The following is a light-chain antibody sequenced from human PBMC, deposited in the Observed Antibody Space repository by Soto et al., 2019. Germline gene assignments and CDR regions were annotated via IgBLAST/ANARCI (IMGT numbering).Light chain of an antibody. Sequence: QSVLTQPASVSGSPGQSITISCTGTSSDVGAYNSVAWYQHNPGKAPKLMIYEVSNRPSGVSNRFSGSKSGNTASLTISGLQAEDEADYYCSSYTSSSTWVFGGGTKLTVL. J-gene: IGLJ3*02. V-gene: IGLV2-14*01. CDR1: SSDVGAYNS. CDR2: EVS. CDR3: SSYTSSSTWV.